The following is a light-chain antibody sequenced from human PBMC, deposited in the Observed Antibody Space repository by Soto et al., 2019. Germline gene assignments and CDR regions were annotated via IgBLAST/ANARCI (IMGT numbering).Light chain of an antibody. Sequence: DIQLTQSPSFLSASVGDRVTITCRASQGISSYLAWYQQKPGKAPKLLIYAASTLQSGVPLRFSGSGSGTSFTLTISSLQPEDFATYYCQQLLSYPITCGQGTRLEIK. V-gene: IGKV1-9*01. CDR1: QGISSY. CDR2: AAS. J-gene: IGKJ5*01. CDR3: QQLLSYPIT.